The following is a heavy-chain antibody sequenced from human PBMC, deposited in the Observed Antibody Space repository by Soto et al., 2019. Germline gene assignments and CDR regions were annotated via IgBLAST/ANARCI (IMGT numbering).Heavy chain of an antibody. Sequence: PSETLSLTCTVSGGSISSGGYYWSWIRQHPGKGLEWIGYIYYSGSTYYNPSLKSRVTISVDTSKNQFSLKLSSVTAADTAVYYCARDLESADYYDSSCYLVWRQGTLVTVSS. CDR3: ARDLESADYYDSSCYLV. CDR1: GGSISSGGYY. J-gene: IGHJ4*02. D-gene: IGHD3-22*01. CDR2: IYYSGST. V-gene: IGHV4-31*03.